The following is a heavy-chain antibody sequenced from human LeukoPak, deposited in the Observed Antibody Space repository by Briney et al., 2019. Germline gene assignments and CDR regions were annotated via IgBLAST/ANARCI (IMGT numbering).Heavy chain of an antibody. J-gene: IGHJ6*04. CDR1: GYTFTSYA. CDR2: INAGNGNT. CDR3: ARDPSCSTTNCYEFSAYYGMDV. D-gene: IGHD2-2*01. Sequence: GASVKVSCKASGYTFTSYAMHWVRQAPGQGLEWMGWINAGNGNTKYSQKFQGRVTITRDTFASTAYMELTSLRSEDTAVYYCARDPSCSTTNCYEFSAYYGMDVWGKGTTVTVSS. V-gene: IGHV1-3*01.